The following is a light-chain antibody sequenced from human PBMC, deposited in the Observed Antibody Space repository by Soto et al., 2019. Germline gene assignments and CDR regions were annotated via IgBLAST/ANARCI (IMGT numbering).Light chain of an antibody. CDR3: TSFTTTSIWV. V-gene: IGLV2-14*01. CDR1: SSDIGVYNY. J-gene: IGLJ3*02. Sequence: QSALTQPASVSGSPGQSITISCTGTSSDIGVYNYVSWYQQHPGKAPKLIICEVTNRPSGVSSRFSGSKSGNTASLTISGLRAEDEADYYCTSFTTTSIWVFGGGTKVTVL. CDR2: EVT.